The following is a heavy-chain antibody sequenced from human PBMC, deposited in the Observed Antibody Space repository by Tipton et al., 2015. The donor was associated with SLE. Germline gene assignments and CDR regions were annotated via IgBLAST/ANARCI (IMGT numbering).Heavy chain of an antibody. CDR2: IYYNGNT. Sequence: TLSLTCTVSGGSISSTSHYWGWIRQPPGKGLEWIGNIYYNGNTHYSPSLKSRVTISTDTSKNYFSLKLSSVTAADTAVYYCASSYSRAYYYYYMDVWGKGTTVTVSS. CDR3: ASSYSRAYYYYYMDV. J-gene: IGHJ6*03. D-gene: IGHD2-15*01. V-gene: IGHV4-39*02. CDR1: GGSISSTSHY.